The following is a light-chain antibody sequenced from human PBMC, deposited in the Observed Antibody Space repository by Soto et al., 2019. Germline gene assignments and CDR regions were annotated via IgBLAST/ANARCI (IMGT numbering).Light chain of an antibody. Sequence: EIVMTQSPATLSVSPGERATLSCRASQSVSNTLAWYQQKPGQAPRLLMYGASITATGIPARFSGGGSGTQFTLTISSLQSEDFAVYYCQQYDNWPYTFGQGTKLEIK. V-gene: IGKV3-15*01. CDR2: GAS. J-gene: IGKJ2*01. CDR3: QQYDNWPYT. CDR1: QSVSNT.